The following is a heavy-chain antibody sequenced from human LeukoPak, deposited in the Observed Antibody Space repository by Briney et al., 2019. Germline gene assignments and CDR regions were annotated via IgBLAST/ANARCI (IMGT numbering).Heavy chain of an antibody. CDR2: IIPIFGTA. CDR3: ARGHYDILTGYYKDYYYYYGMDV. J-gene: IGHJ6*04. CDR1: GGTFSSYA. Sequence: SVKVSCKASGGTFSSYAISWVRQAPGQGLEWMGGIIPIFGTANYAQKIQGRVTITADESTSTAYMELSSLRSEDTAVYYCARGHYDILTGYYKDYYYYYGMDVWGKGTTVTVSS. D-gene: IGHD3-9*01. V-gene: IGHV1-69*13.